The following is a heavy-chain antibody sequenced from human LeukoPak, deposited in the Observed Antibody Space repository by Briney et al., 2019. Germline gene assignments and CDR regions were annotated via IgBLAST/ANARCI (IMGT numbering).Heavy chain of an antibody. D-gene: IGHD4-23*01. CDR1: GYSFTSYW. J-gene: IGHJ4*02. CDR3: ASRPFETTVVPWDFY. CDR2: IYPGDSDT. Sequence: TGESLKISCKGSGYSFTSYWIAWVRQMPGKGLEWMGIIYPGDSDTRYSPSFQGQVTISADKSISTAYLQWSSLTASDTAMYYCASRPFETTVVPWDFYWGQGTQVTVSS. V-gene: IGHV5-51*01.